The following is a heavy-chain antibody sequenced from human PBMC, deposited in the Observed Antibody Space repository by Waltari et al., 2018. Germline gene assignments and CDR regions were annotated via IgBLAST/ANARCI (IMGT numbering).Heavy chain of an antibody. V-gene: IGHV1-3*01. Sequence: QVQLVQSGAEVKKPGASVKVSCKASGYTFTSYAMHWVRQAPGQRLEWMGWINAGNGNTKYSQKFQGRVTITRDTSASTAYMELSSLRSEDTAVYYCARAGGGSGSYYYDYWGQGTLVIVSS. CDR1: GYTFTSYA. CDR3: ARAGGGSGSYYYDY. D-gene: IGHD3-10*01. J-gene: IGHJ4*02. CDR2: INAGNGNT.